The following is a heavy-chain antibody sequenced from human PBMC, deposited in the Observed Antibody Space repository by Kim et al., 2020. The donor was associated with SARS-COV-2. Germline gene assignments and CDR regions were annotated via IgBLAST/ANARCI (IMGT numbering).Heavy chain of an antibody. V-gene: IGHV1-69*01. J-gene: IGHJ6*02. CDR3: ARDRLVVAATTRSYGMDV. D-gene: IGHD2-15*01. Sequence: QGRVTITADESTSTAYMELSSLRSEDTAVYYCARDRLVVAATTRSYGMDVWGQGTTVTVSS.